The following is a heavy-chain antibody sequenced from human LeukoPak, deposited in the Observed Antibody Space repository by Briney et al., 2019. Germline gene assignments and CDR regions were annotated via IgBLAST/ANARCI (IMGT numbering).Heavy chain of an antibody. D-gene: IGHD4-23*01. CDR2: IYYSGST. Sequence: SSETLSLTCTVSGGSISSSSYYWGWIRQPPWKGLEWIGSIYYSGSTYYNPSLKSRVTISVDTSKNQFSLKLSSVTAADTAVYFCARVKAVVTPWVFDYWGQGSLVTVSS. CDR1: GGSISSSSYY. J-gene: IGHJ4*02. CDR3: ARVKAVVTPWVFDY. V-gene: IGHV4-39*07.